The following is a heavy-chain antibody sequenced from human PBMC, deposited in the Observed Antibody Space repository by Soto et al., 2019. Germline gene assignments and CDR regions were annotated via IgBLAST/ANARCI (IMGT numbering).Heavy chain of an antibody. CDR1: GFTFSSYT. D-gene: IGHD2-2*01. CDR3: ARDWNGNHVVPASWFDP. J-gene: IGHJ5*02. V-gene: IGHV3-21*01. CDR2: ISSSSSYI. Sequence: GGSLRLSCAASGFTFSSYTMNWVRQAAGTGLEWVSSISSSSSYIYYADSVKGRFTISRDNAKNSLYLQMNRLRAEDTAVYYCARDWNGNHVVPASWFDPWGQGTLVTVSS.